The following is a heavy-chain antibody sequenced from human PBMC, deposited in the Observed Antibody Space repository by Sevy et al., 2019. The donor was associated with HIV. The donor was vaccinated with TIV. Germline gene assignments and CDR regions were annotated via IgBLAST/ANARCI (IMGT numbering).Heavy chain of an antibody. D-gene: IGHD4-17*01. CDR2: ISGSGGST. CDR1: GFTFSSYA. V-gene: IGHV3-23*01. J-gene: IGHJ1*01. CDR3: AKSPRSDGDSYAEYFQH. Sequence: GGSLRLSCAASGFTFSSYAMSWVRQAPGKGLEWVSAISGSGGSTYYADSVKGRFTISRDNSRNTLYLQMNSLRAEDTAVYYCAKSPRSDGDSYAEYFQHWGQGTLVTVSS.